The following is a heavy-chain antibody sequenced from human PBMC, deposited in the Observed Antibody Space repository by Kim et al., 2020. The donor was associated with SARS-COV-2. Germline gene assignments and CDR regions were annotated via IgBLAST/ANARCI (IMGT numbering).Heavy chain of an antibody. Sequence: NTNYAQKLQGRVTMTTDTSTSTAYMELRSLRSDDTAVYYCVRDGYDYSNYWGQGTLVTVSS. CDR3: VRDGYDYSNY. D-gene: IGHD4-4*01. V-gene: IGHV1-18*01. J-gene: IGHJ4*02. CDR2: NT.